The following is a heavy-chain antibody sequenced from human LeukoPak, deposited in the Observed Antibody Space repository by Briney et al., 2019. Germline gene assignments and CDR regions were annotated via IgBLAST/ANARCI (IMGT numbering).Heavy chain of an antibody. CDR2: IIPIFGTA. D-gene: IGHD2-15*01. CDR3: ARPEDIAASFHRSDAFDI. Sequence: ASVKVSCKASGGTFSSYAISWVRQAPGQGLEWMGGIIPIFGTANYAQKFQGRVTITTDESTSTAYMELSSLRSDDTAVYYCARPEDIAASFHRSDAFDIWGQGTMVTVSS. V-gene: IGHV1-69*05. J-gene: IGHJ3*02. CDR1: GGTFSSYA.